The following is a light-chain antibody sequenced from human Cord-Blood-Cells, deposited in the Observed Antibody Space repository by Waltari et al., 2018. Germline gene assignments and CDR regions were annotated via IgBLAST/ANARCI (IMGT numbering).Light chain of an antibody. Sequence: DIQMTQSPSSLSASVGDRVTITCRASQSISSYLNWYQQKPGKAPKLLIYAASSLQSGVPSRLCGSGSGTDFTLTISSLQPEDFATYYCQQSYSTPLTFGGGTKVEIK. CDR2: AAS. CDR3: QQSYSTPLT. V-gene: IGKV1-39*01. CDR1: QSISSY. J-gene: IGKJ4*01.